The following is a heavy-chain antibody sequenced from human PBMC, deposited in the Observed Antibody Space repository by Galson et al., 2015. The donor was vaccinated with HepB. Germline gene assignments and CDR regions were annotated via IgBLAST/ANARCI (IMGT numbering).Heavy chain of an antibody. J-gene: IGHJ6*02. CDR2: ISYDGSNE. CDR3: AKGVKIAARRGYYYGMDV. V-gene: IGHV3-30*18. D-gene: IGHD6-6*01. CDR1: RFIFSSYG. Sequence: SLRLSCAASRFIFSSYGMHWVRQAPGKGLEWVAVISYDGSNEYYADSVKGRFTISRDNSKNTLYLQMNSLRAEDTAVYYCAKGVKIAARRGYYYGMDVWGQGTTVTVSS.